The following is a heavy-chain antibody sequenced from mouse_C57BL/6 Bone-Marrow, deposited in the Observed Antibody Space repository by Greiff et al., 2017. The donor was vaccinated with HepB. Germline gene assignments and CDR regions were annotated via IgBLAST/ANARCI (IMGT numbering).Heavy chain of an antibody. V-gene: IGHV1-26*01. D-gene: IGHD1-2*01. CDR3: ARWERQFAY. CDR2: INPNNGGT. Sequence: EVQLQQSGPELVKPGASVKISCKASGYTFTDYYMNWVKQSHGKSLEWIGDINPNNGGTSYNQKFKGKATLTVDKSSSTAYMELRSLTSEDSAVYYCARWERQFAYWGQGTLVTVSA. J-gene: IGHJ3*01. CDR1: GYTFTDYY.